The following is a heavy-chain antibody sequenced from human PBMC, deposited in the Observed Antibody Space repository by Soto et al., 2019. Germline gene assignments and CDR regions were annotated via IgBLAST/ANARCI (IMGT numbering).Heavy chain of an antibody. CDR3: ARGEYSSSYLNWFDP. Sequence: GSLRLSCAASGFTFSSYSMNWVRQAPGKGLEWVSYISSSSSTIYYADSVKGRFTISRDNAKNSLYLQMNSLRAEDTAVYYCARGEYSSSYLNWFDPWGQGTLVTVSS. J-gene: IGHJ5*02. CDR1: GFTFSSYS. CDR2: ISSSSSTI. V-gene: IGHV3-48*01. D-gene: IGHD6-6*01.